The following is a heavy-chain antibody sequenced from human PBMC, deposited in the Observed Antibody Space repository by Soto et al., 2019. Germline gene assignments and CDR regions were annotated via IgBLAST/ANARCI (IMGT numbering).Heavy chain of an antibody. J-gene: IGHJ3*02. Sequence: PSETLSLTCTVSGGSISSGDYYWSWIRQPPGKGLEWIGYIYYSGSTYYNPSLKSRVTISVDTSKNQFSLKLSSVTAADTAVYYCARGNYYDSSGYYSSTKRAGFDIWGQGTMVTVS. V-gene: IGHV4-30-4*01. D-gene: IGHD3-22*01. CDR2: IYYSGST. CDR1: GGSISSGDYY. CDR3: ARGNYYDSSGYYSSTKRAGFDI.